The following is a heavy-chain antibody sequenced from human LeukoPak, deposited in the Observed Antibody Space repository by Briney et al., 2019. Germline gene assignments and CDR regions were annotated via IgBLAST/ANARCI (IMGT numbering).Heavy chain of an antibody. D-gene: IGHD2-2*01. CDR2: ISAYNGNT. CDR3: AREVEEVVPAAFGY. CDR1: GYTFTSYG. Sequence: ASVKVSCKASGYTFTSYGISWVRQAPGQGLEWMGWISAYNGNTNYAQKLQGRVIMTTDTSTSIAYMELRSLRSDDTAVYYCAREVEEVVPAAFGYWGQGTLVTVSS. J-gene: IGHJ4*02. V-gene: IGHV1-18*01.